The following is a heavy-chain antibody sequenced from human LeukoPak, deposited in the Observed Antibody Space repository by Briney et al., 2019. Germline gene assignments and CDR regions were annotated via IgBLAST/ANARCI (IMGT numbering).Heavy chain of an antibody. J-gene: IGHJ3*02. V-gene: IGHV3-53*01. CDR3: ARAVAGTFYAFDI. CDR2: IYSGGSK. CDR1: GFTVSSNY. Sequence: GGSLRLSCAASGFTVSSNYMSWVRQAPGKGLEWVSVIYSGGSKYYADSVKGRFTISRDNSKNTLYLQMNSLRAEDTAVYYCARAVAGTFYAFDIWGQGTMVTVSS. D-gene: IGHD6-19*01.